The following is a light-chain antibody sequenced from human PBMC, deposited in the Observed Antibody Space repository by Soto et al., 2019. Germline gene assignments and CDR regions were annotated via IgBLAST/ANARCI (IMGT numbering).Light chain of an antibody. CDR2: WAS. V-gene: IGKV4-1*01. CDR1: QSVLYNFNNKKY. CDR3: QQYYSIPIT. Sequence: DIVMTQSPDSLAVSLGERATINCKSSQSVLYNFNNKKYLAWYQQKPRQPPKLLIYWASTRESGVPDRFSGSGSGTDFTLTTGSLQAEDVAVYYCQQYYSIPITFGQGTRLEIK. J-gene: IGKJ5*01.